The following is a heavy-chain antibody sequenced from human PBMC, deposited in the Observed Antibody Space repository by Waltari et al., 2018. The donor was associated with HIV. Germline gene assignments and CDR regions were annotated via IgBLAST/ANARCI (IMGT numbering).Heavy chain of an antibody. CDR2: LTKYGRNA. CDR1: GFNLTDSW. Sequence: EVQLVESGGGLVPPGESLRLSCVASGFNLTDSWMHWVRQVPGKGPPWVAGLTKYGRNAIYAESVKGQFTISRDIAKNTLYLELRRVGVDDSGVYYCVRNEVWQRFHYFEHWGQGTLVTVSS. J-gene: IGHJ1*01. D-gene: IGHD3-16*01. CDR3: VRNEVWQRFHYFEH. V-gene: IGHV3-74*01.